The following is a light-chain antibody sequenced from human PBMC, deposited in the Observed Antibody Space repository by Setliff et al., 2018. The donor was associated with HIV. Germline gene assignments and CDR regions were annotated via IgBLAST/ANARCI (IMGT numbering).Light chain of an antibody. CDR3: QVWDSSSDHVI. Sequence: SYELTQSPSVSVAPGKTARITCGGDNIARQAVNWYQQKPGLAPVLVIYSDSDRPSGIPERFSGSTSGNTATLTISRVEAGDEADYFCQVWDSSSDHVIFGGGTKVTVL. J-gene: IGLJ2*01. CDR1: NIARQA. V-gene: IGLV3-21*04. CDR2: SDS.